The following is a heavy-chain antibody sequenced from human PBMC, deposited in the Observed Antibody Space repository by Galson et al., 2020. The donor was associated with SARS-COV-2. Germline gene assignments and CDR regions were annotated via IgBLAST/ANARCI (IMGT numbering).Heavy chain of an antibody. CDR3: ARAVAGTYLYYSYYMDV. J-gene: IGHJ6*03. V-gene: IGHV3-13*01. CDR1: GFTFSSYD. D-gene: IGHD6-19*01. Sequence: GGSLRLSCAASGFTFSSYDMHWVRQATGKGLEWVSAIGTAGDTYYPGSVKGRFTISRENAKNSLYLQMNSLRAGDTAVYYCARAVAGTYLYYSYYMDVWGKGTTVTVSS. CDR2: IGTAGDT.